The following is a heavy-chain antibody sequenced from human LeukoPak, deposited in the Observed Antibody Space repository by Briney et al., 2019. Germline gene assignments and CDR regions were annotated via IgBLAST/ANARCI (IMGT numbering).Heavy chain of an antibody. Sequence: SGGSLRLSCAASGFTFSSYSMNWVRQAPGKGLEWVSSISSSSSYIYYADSVKGRFTISRDNAKNSLYLQMNSLRAEDTAVYYCARDYTTGTGGAYWGQGTLVTVSS. J-gene: IGHJ4*02. V-gene: IGHV3-21*01. CDR3: ARDYTTGTGGAY. CDR1: GFTFSSYS. D-gene: IGHD1-1*01. CDR2: ISSSSSYI.